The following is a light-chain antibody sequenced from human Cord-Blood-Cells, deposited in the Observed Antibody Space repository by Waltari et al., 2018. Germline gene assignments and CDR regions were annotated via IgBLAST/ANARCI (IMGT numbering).Light chain of an antibody. CDR2: AAT. CDR3: QQLNSYPLT. V-gene: IGKV1-9*01. J-gene: IGKJ4*01. Sequence: DIQLTQPTSFRPASVGDRVPITCRASQGIISYLAWYQQEAGKAPKLRIYAATTVQSGVTSRVSGSGSGTEVTLTLRSLQSEDFATYYCQQLNSYPLTFGGGTKVEIK. CDR1: QGIISY.